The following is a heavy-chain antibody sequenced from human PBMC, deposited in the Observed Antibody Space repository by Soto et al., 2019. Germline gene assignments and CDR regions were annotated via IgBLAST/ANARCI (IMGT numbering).Heavy chain of an antibody. CDR2: IYYSGST. D-gene: IGHD4-17*01. J-gene: IGHJ6*03. V-gene: IGHV4-31*03. CDR3: AITRVTTYYYYYMDV. CDR1: GGSISSGGYY. Sequence: QVHLQESGPGLVKPSQTLSLTCTVSGGSISSGGYYWSWIRQHPGKGLEWIGYIYYSGSTYYNPSLKSRVTISVDTSKNQFSLKLSSVTAADTAVYYCAITRVTTYYYYYMDVWGKGTTVTVSS.